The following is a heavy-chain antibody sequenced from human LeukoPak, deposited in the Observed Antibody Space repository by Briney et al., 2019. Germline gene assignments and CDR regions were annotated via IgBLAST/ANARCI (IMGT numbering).Heavy chain of an antibody. CDR1: GGSISSYY. Sequence: NPSETLSLTCTVSGGSISSYYWSWIRQPPGKGLEWIGYIYYSGSTNYNPSLKSRVTISVDTSKNQFSLKLSSVPAADTAVYYCARHAVRGVPKIYYYYGMDVWGQGTTVTVSS. CDR3: ARHAVRGVPKIYYYYGMDV. D-gene: IGHD3-10*01. J-gene: IGHJ6*02. CDR2: IYYSGST. V-gene: IGHV4-59*08.